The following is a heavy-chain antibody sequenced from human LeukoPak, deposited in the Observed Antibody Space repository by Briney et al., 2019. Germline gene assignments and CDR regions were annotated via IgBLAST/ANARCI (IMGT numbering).Heavy chain of an antibody. CDR3: ANYGYRGFFDY. CDR1: GGSISNNNYY. Sequence: SETLSLTCTVSGGSISNNNYYWGWIRQPPGKGLEWIGSIYYSGNTYYNPSLKSRVTISVDTSKNQFSLTLTSVTAADTAVYYCANYGYRGFFDYRGQGTLVTVSS. V-gene: IGHV4-39*01. CDR2: IYYSGNT. J-gene: IGHJ4*02. D-gene: IGHD5-24*01.